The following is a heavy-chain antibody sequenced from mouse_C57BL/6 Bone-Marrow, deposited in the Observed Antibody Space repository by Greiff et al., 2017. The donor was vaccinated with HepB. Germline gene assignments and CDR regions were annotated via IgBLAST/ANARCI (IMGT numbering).Heavy chain of an antibody. V-gene: IGHV1-22*01. D-gene: IGHD2-4*01. CDR2: INPNNGGT. Sequence: EVQLQESGPELVKPGASVKMSCKASGYTFPDYNMHWVKQSHGKSLEWIGYINPNNGGTSYNQKFKGKATLTVNKSSSTAYMELRSLTSEDSAVYYCAKELRRRFAYGGQGTLVTVSA. CDR3: AKELRRRFAY. J-gene: IGHJ3*01. CDR1: GYTFPDYN.